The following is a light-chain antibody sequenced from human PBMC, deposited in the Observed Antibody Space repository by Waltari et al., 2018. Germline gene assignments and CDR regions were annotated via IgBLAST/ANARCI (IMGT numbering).Light chain of an antibody. V-gene: IGLV2-23*01. J-gene: IGLJ3*02. CDR1: SSDVGSYNL. Sequence: QSALTQPASVPGSPGQWITIPCTGTSSDVGSYNLVSWYQQHPGKAPKLMIHEDTRRPSGVSNRFSASKSGNTASLTISGLQAEDEADYYCSSYAGSRNLVFGGGTKLTVL. CDR2: EDT. CDR3: SSYAGSRNLV.